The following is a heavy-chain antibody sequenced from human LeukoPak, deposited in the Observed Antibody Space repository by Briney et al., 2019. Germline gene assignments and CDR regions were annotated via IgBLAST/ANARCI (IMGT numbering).Heavy chain of an antibody. CDR3: VKSEY. Sequence: GGSLRLSCSASGFTFSSYAMYWVRQAPGKRLEYVSAISHDGLTTYYADSVGGRFTISRDNSKNTLYLQMTSLRDEDTATYYCVKSEYWGQGTLVTVSA. CDR2: ISHDGLTT. J-gene: IGHJ4*02. CDR1: GFTFSSYA. V-gene: IGHV3-64D*06.